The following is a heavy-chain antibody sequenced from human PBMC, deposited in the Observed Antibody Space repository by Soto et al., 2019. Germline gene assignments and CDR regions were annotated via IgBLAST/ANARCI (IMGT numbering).Heavy chain of an antibody. CDR1: GFTFRVYS. V-gene: IGHV3-48*02. Sequence: EVQLVEAGGGLVQPGGSLGLSCSASGFTFRVYSMNWVRQAPGKGLEWGSYITSDERTIHYADSVKGRFTISRDNAKNSVYLQMTSLRDEDTAVYYCARSVEGHFDFWGQGILVTVSS. D-gene: IGHD6-19*01. CDR3: ARSVEGHFDF. J-gene: IGHJ4*01. CDR2: ITSDERTI.